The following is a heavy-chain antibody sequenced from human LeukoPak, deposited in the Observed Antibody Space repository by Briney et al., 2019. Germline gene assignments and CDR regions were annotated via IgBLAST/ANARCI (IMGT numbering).Heavy chain of an antibody. CDR2: INWNGGST. Sequence: GGPLRLSCGASGFILDDYGVSGLRKARGKGVEWVSGINWNGGSTGYADSVNGRFTIFRDNAKNSLYLQMNSLRAEDTALYYCAVYCSSTTCRFDYWGQGTLVTVSS. D-gene: IGHD2-2*01. CDR3: AVYCSSTTCRFDY. J-gene: IGHJ4*02. CDR1: GFILDDYG. V-gene: IGHV3-20*04.